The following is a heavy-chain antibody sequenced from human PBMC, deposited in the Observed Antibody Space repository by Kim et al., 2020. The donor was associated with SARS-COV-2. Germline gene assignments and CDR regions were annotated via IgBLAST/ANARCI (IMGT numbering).Heavy chain of an antibody. CDR1: GYTFTSYG. D-gene: IGHD3-22*01. V-gene: IGHV1-18*01. CDR2: ISAYNGNT. J-gene: IGHJ6*02. Sequence: ASVKVSCKASGYTFTSYGISWVRQAPGQGLEWMGWISAYNGNTNYAQKLQGRVTMTTDTSTSTAYMELRSLRSDDTAVYYCARSRKVNYYYYGMDVWGQGTTVTVSS. CDR3: ARSRKVNYYYYGMDV.